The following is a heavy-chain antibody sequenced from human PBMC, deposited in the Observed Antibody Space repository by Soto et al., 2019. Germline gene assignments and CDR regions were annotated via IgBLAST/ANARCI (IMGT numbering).Heavy chain of an antibody. CDR3: AGGLWFGEL. CDR2: INHSGST. CDR1: GGSFSGYY. J-gene: IGHJ4*02. V-gene: IGHV4-34*01. Sequence: SETLSLTCAFYGGSFSGYYWSWIRQPPGKGLEWIGEINHSGSTNYNPSLKSRVTISVDTSKNQFSLKLSSVTAADTAVYYCAGGLWFGELWSQGTLVTVSS. D-gene: IGHD3-10*01.